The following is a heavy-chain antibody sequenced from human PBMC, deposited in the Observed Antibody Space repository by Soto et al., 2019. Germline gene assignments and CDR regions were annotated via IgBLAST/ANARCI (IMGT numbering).Heavy chain of an antibody. D-gene: IGHD3-10*01. Sequence: QVQLVQSGPELKKPGASVKVSCKASGYTFSTSGISWVRQAPGQGLEWMGWISTYNGDTRYAQKFQGRVTMTTDTSTNTAYMGLRSLRSDDTCVYYCARSGSAPYYYYGLDFCGQWTTVTVSS. CDR3: ARSGSAPYYYYGLDF. CDR1: GYTFSTSG. J-gene: IGHJ6*02. CDR2: ISTYNGDT. V-gene: IGHV1-18*01.